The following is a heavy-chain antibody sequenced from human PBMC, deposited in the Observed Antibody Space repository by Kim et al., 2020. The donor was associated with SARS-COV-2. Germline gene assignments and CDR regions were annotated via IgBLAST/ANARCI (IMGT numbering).Heavy chain of an antibody. CDR2: ISRGSSPI. CDR3: ARTPQNYYGYSGYYSGFDY. D-gene: IGHD3-22*01. CDR1: GFTFSSYS. Sequence: GGSLRLSCAASGFTFSSYSMNWVRQAPGKGLEWVSYISRGSSPIYYADSVKGRFTISRDNAKNSLYLQMNSLRDEDTAVYYCARTPQNYYGYSGYYSGFDYWGQGTLVTVSS. J-gene: IGHJ4*02. V-gene: IGHV3-48*02.